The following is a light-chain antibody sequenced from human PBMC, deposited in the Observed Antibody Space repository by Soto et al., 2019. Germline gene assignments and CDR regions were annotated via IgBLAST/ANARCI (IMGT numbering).Light chain of an antibody. J-gene: IGLJ2*01. Sequence: QSALTQPASVSGSPGQSITISCTGTSSDVGGYNYVSWYQQHPGKAPKLMIYEVSNQPSGVSNRFSGSKSGNTASLTISGLQAEDEADYSCSSYTSSSTLFGGGTKLTVL. CDR1: SSDVGGYNY. CDR2: EVS. CDR3: SSYTSSSTL. V-gene: IGLV2-14*01.